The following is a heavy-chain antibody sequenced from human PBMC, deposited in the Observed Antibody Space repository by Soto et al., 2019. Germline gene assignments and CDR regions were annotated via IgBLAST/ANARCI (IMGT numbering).Heavy chain of an antibody. J-gene: IGHJ6*02. Sequence: GGSLRLSCTASGFTSSDHYMDWVRQAPGKGLEWVGRIRNKARSYTTEYAASVKGRFTISRDDSKNSLYLQMNSLKSEDTAVYLCARVVGGRYVMDVWGQGTTVTVSS. CDR3: ARVVGGRYVMDV. D-gene: IGHD2-15*01. CDR1: GFTSSDHY. CDR2: IRNKARSYTT. V-gene: IGHV3-72*01.